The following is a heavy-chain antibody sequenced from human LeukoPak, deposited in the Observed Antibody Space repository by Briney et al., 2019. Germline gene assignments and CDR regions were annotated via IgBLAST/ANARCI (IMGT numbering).Heavy chain of an antibody. CDR2: IYNSGST. D-gene: IGHD6-13*01. J-gene: IGHJ5*02. CDR1: GGSIGSYY. Sequence: SETLSLTCSVSGGSIGSYYWSWIRQPPGKGLEWIGYIYNSGSTNYNPSLKSRVTISVDTSKSQFSLKLSSVTAADTAVYYCARGAVDIAAAPWGQGTLVTVSS. CDR3: ARGAVDIAAAP. V-gene: IGHV4-59*01.